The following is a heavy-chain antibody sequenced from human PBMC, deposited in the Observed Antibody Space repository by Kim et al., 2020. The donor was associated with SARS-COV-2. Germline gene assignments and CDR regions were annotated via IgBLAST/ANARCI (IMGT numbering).Heavy chain of an antibody. CDR1: GFTFSSYA. J-gene: IGHJ6*02. CDR2: LSGSGDSA. Sequence: GGSLRLSCAASGFTFSSYAMSWVRQAPGKGLEWVSGLSGSGDSAYYADSVKGRSTISRDTSKNTLYLQMNSLRAEDTALYYCAKGAGYYYHYGMDFWGQG. CDR3: AKGAGYYYHYGMDF. V-gene: IGHV3-23*01.